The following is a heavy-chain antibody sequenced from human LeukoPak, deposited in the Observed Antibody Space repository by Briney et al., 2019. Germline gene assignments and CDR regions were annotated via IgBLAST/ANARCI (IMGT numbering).Heavy chain of an antibody. D-gene: IGHD3-22*01. CDR1: GFTFSSYS. CDR2: ISSSSSTI. J-gene: IGHJ4*02. V-gene: IGHV3-48*01. Sequence: GGSLRLSCAASGFTFSSYSMNWVRQAPGKGLEWVSYISSSSSTIYYADSVKGRFTISRDNAKNSLYLQMNSLRAEDTAVYYCARDDHDSSSYYYDYWGQGTLVTVSS. CDR3: ARDDHDSSSYYYDY.